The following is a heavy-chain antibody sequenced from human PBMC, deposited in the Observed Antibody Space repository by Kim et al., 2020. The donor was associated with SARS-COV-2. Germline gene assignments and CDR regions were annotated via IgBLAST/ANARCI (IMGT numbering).Heavy chain of an antibody. CDR1: GFTFSSYA. J-gene: IGHJ6*02. Sequence: GGSLRLSCAASGFTFSSYAMHWVRQAPGKGLEWVAVISYDGSNKYYADSVKGRFTISRDNSKNTLYLQMNSLRAEDTAVYYCARAGEGASLWGSGSYYTDYYYYYGMDVWGQGTTVTVSS. V-gene: IGHV3-30*04. CDR3: ARAGEGASLWGSGSYYTDYYYYYGMDV. D-gene: IGHD3-10*01. CDR2: ISYDGSNK.